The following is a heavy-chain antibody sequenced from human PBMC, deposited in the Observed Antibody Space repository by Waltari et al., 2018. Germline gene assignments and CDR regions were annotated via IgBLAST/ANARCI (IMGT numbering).Heavy chain of an antibody. J-gene: IGHJ3*02. CDR2: VQHDGRDK. D-gene: IGHD2-21*02. CDR3: ATGADYFFDI. Sequence: QVQLVESGGGVVQHGRSLRLSCAPSGFTSKNYAMHWVPQAPGKGMECVAVVQHDGRDKSDADSVKGRFSISRYNSKNMVFLQMNSLMDEDTAVYFCATGADYFFDIWGQGTVVTVSS. V-gene: IGHV3-30*04. CDR1: GFTSKNYA.